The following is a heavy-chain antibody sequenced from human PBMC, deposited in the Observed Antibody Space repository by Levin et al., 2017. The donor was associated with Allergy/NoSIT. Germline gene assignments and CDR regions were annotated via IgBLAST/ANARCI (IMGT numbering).Heavy chain of an antibody. J-gene: IGHJ4*02. CDR2: ISASGDNT. Sequence: GGSLRLSCAASGFTFSTYAMSWVRQAPGKGLEWVSGISASGDNTYSADSVRGRFTISRDNFKNTLYLQMNSLRAEDTAVYYCAKSNSGWYRFGYWGKGTLVTVSS. CDR3: AKSNSGWYRFGY. CDR1: GFTFSTYA. D-gene: IGHD6-19*01. V-gene: IGHV3-23*01.